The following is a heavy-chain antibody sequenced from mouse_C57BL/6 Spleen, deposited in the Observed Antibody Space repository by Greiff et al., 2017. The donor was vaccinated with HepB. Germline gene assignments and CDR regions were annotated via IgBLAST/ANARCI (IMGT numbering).Heavy chain of an antibody. V-gene: IGHV1-52*01. J-gene: IGHJ4*01. CDR2: IDPSDSET. Sequence: QVQLKQPGAELVRPGSSVKLSCKASGYTFTSYWMHWVKQRPIQGLEWIGNIDPSDSETHYNQKFKDKATLTVDKSSSTAYMQLSSLTSEDSAVYYCARGGRYAMDYWGQGTSVTVSS. CDR1: GYTFTSYW. CDR3: ARGGRYAMDY.